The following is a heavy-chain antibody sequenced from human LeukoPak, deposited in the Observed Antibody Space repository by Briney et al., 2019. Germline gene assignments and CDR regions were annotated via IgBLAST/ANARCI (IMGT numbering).Heavy chain of an antibody. J-gene: IGHJ4*02. CDR3: ARTGDAIAAAGTIDY. V-gene: IGHV4-4*07. Sequence: SETLSLTCTVSGGSISSYYWSWIRQPAGKGLEWIGRIYTSGSTNYNPSLKSRVTMSIDTSKNLFSLKLSSVTAADTAVYYCARTGDAIAAAGTIDYWGQGTLVTVSS. CDR1: GGSISSYY. CDR2: IYTSGST. D-gene: IGHD6-13*01.